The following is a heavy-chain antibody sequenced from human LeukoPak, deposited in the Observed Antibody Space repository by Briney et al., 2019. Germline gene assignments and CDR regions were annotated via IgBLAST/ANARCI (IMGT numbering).Heavy chain of an antibody. CDR2: ISDSGGDIT. D-gene: IGHD3-10*01. CDR3: APRGVEAA. J-gene: IGHJ5*01. CDR1: GFTFRRYG. Sequence: PGGSLRLSCAASGFTFRRYGMTWVRQAPGKGLEWVSAISDSGGDITSYADSVKGRFTISRDNSKNTLYLQMNSLRAEDTAIYYCAPRGVEAAWGQEPWSPSPQ. V-gene: IGHV3-23*01.